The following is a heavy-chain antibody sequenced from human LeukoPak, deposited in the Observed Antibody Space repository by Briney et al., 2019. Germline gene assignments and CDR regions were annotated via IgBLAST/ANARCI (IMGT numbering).Heavy chain of an antibody. CDR1: GGSISSYY. CDR3: ARASETVPAAYYFDY. CDR2: IYTSGST. Sequence: PSETLSLTCTVSGGSISSYYWSWIRQPAGKGLEWIGCIYTSGSTNYNPSLKSRVTMSVDTSKNQFSLKLSSVTAADTAVYYCARASETVPAAYYFDYWGQGTPVTVSS. V-gene: IGHV4-4*07. D-gene: IGHD2-2*01. J-gene: IGHJ4*02.